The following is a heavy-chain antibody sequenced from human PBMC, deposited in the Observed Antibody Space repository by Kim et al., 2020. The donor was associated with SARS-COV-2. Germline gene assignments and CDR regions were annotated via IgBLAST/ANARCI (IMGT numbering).Heavy chain of an antibody. Sequence: GESLKISCKGSGYSFTSYWIGWVRQMPGKGLEWMGIIYPGDSDTRYSPSFQGQVTISADKSISTAYLQWSSLKASDTAMYYCATYSDVCSGGSCPDWYFDLWGRGTLVTVSS. CDR1: GYSFTSYW. V-gene: IGHV5-51*01. D-gene: IGHD2-15*01. CDR2: IYPGDSDT. CDR3: ATYSDVCSGGSCPDWYFDL. J-gene: IGHJ2*01.